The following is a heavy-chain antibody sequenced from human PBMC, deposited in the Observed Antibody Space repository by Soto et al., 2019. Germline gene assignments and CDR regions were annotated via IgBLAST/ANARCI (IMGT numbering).Heavy chain of an antibody. CDR1: GGSVSSGSYY. V-gene: IGHV4-61*01. CDR2: IYYSGST. J-gene: IGHJ5*02. Sequence: SETLSLTCTVSGGSVSSGSYYWSWIRQPPGKGLEWIGYIYYSGSTNYNPSLKSRVTISVDTSKNQFSLKLSSVTAADTAVYYCARHAGIAAAGPLNWFDPWGQGTLVTVSS. CDR3: ARHAGIAAAGPLNWFDP. D-gene: IGHD6-13*01.